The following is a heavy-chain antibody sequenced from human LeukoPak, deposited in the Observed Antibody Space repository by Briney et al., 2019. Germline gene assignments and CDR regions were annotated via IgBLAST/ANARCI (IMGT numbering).Heavy chain of an antibody. Sequence: GGSLRLSCAASGFTFSSYAMHWVRQAPGKGLEWVAVISYDGSNKYYADSVKGRFTISRDNSKNTLYLQINSLRAEDTAVYYCARDPSSGWYGGGQGTLVTVSS. J-gene: IGHJ4*02. CDR1: GFTFSSYA. D-gene: IGHD6-19*01. CDR3: ARDPSSGWYG. V-gene: IGHV3-30*04. CDR2: ISYDGSNK.